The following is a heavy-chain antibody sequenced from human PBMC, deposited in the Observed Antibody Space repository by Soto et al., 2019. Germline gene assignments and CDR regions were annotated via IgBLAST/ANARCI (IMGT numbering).Heavy chain of an antibody. Sequence: SLTCTVSGVSISNSSYYWGWIRRPPGKGLEWIGTIYYSGITYYNPSLKSRVTISVDTSKNQFSLKLTSVTAADTAVYYCARHGSNWGQGTLVPVSS. CDR1: GVSISNSSYY. CDR3: ARHGSN. CDR2: IYYSGIT. V-gene: IGHV4-39*01. J-gene: IGHJ4*02.